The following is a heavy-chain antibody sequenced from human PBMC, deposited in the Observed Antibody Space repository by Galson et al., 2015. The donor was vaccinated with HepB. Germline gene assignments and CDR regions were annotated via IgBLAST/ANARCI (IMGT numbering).Heavy chain of an antibody. CDR2: IYPGGSDT. V-gene: IGHV5-51*01. J-gene: IGHJ4*02. Sequence: QSGAEVKKPGESLKISCKGSGYSFTSYWIGWVRQMPGKGLEWMGIIYPGGSDTRYSPSFQGQVTISADKSISTAYLQWSSLEASDTAMYYCARGNLVRGVITYFDYWGQGTLITVSS. D-gene: IGHD3-10*01. CDR1: GYSFTSYW. CDR3: ARGNLVRGVITYFDY.